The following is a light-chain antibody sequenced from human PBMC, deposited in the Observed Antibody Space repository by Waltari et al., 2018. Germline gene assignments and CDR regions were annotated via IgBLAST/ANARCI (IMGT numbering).Light chain of an antibody. V-gene: IGLV2-18*02. Sequence: QSALTQPPSVSGSPGQSVTISCTGTSSDVGNYNHVSWYQQSPGTAPKLIIYEVTTRPSGVPDRFSGSKSGNTASLTISGLQAEDESDYYCSSSTSSITWVFGGGTKLTVL. CDR2: EVT. CDR1: SSDVGNYNH. J-gene: IGLJ3*02. CDR3: SSSTSSITWV.